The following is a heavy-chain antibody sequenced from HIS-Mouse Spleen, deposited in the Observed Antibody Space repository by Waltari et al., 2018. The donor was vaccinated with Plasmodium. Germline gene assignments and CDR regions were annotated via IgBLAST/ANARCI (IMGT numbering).Heavy chain of an antibody. CDR3: ARARAPDY. D-gene: IGHD3-10*01. CDR2: IKQDGSEK. J-gene: IGHJ4*02. CDR1: GFTFRSYR. V-gene: IGHV3-7*04. Sequence: EVQLVESGGGLVQPGGSLRLSCAASGFTFRSYRMSWVRQAPGKGLEWGANIKQDGSEKYYVDSLKGRFTISRDNAKNSLYLQMNSLRAEDTAVYYCARARAPDYWGQGTLVTVSS.